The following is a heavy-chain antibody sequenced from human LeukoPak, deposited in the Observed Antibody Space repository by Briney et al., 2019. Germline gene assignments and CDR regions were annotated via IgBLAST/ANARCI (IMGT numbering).Heavy chain of an antibody. D-gene: IGHD1-26*01. CDR3: ARVWELSFDH. Sequence: PGGPLSLSFAAPGFPFSTDHMSWVRQAPGKGLEWVAVSYSDDNGYYTESVKGRFTSSRDNSKNTLYLQMNSLRAEDTAIYYCARVWELSFDHWGQGTLVTVSS. CDR1: GFPFSTDH. V-gene: IGHV3-53*01. J-gene: IGHJ4*02. CDR2: SYSDDNG.